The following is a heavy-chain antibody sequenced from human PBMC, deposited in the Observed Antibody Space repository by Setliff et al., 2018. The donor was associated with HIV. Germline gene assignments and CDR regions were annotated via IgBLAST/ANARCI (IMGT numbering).Heavy chain of an antibody. CDR1: GGSIRSTSHY. Sequence: PSETLSLTCTVSGGSIRSTSHYWGWIRQPPGKGLEWIGSMYHTGSTYYSPSLNSRFTISVDTSKNQFSLKLRSVTAADTAVYYCARQPLYNDYDWRSYYFDYWGQGSLVTVSS. CDR3: ARQPLYNDYDWRSYYFDY. J-gene: IGHJ4*02. V-gene: IGHV4-39*01. D-gene: IGHD5-12*01. CDR2: MYHTGST.